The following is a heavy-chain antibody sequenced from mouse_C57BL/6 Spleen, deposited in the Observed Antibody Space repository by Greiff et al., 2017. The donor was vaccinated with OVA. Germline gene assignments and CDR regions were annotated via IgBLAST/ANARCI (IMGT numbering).Heavy chain of an antibody. V-gene: IGHV1-82*01. D-gene: IGHD2-12*01. CDR1: GYAFSSSW. CDR2: IYPGDGDT. Sequence: VQLVESGPELAKPGASVKISCKASGYAFSSSWMNWVKQRPGKGLEWIGRIYPGDGDTNYNGKFKGKATLTADKSSSTAYMQLSSLTSEDSAVYFCARNSYDWFAYWGQGTLVTVSA. J-gene: IGHJ3*01. CDR3: ARNSYDWFAY.